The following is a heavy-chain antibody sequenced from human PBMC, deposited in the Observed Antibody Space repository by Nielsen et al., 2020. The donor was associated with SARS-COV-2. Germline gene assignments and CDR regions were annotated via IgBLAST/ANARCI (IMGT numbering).Heavy chain of an antibody. CDR1: GFTFDDYG. J-gene: IGHJ4*02. CDR3: AVGDNWNPKVY. D-gene: IGHD1-20*01. CDR2: INWNGGST. Sequence: GESLKISCAASGFTFDDYGMSWVRQAPGKGLEWVSGINWNGGSTGYADSVKGRFTISRDNAKNSLYLQMNSLRAEGTALYHCAVGDNWNPKVYWGQGTLVTVSS. V-gene: IGHV3-20*01.